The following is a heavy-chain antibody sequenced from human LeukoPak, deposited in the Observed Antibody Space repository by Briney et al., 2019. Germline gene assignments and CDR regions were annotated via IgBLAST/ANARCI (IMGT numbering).Heavy chain of an antibody. V-gene: IGHV3-20*04. J-gene: IGHJ3*02. CDR3: ARTRKSGSYRNDASDI. CDR2: ISWNGGST. D-gene: IGHD1-26*01. Sequence: GGSLRLSCAASGFTFSDYYMSWIRQAPGKGLEWVSGISWNGGSTGYADSVKGRFTISRDNAKNSLYLQMNSLRAEDMALYYCARTRKSGSYRNDASDIWGQGTMVTVSS. CDR1: GFTFSDYY.